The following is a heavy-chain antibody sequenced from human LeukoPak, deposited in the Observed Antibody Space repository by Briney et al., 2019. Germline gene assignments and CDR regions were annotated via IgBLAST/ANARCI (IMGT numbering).Heavy chain of an antibody. V-gene: IGHV3-23*01. CDR1: GFTFSSYA. Sequence: GGSLRLSCAASGFTFSSYAMSWVRQAPGKGLEWVSAISGSGGSTYYADSVKGRFTISRDNSKNTLYLQMNSLRAEDTAVYYCAKYRGFGIYGSGSEGMDFDYWGQGTLVTVSS. CDR2: ISGSGGST. J-gene: IGHJ4*02. D-gene: IGHD3-10*01. CDR3: AKYRGFGIYGSGSEGMDFDY.